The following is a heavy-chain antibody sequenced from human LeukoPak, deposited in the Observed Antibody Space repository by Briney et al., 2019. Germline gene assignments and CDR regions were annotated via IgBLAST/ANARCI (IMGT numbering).Heavy chain of an antibody. CDR1: GYTFTSYY. CDR2: INPSGGST. V-gene: IGHV1-46*01. Sequence: ASVKVSCKTSGYTFTSYYMHWVRQAPGQGLEWMGIINPSGGSTNYAQKFQGRVTMTRDTSTSTVYMELSSLRSEDTAVYYCARSGVRYDSSGPFDYWGQGTLVTVSS. J-gene: IGHJ4*02. CDR3: ARSGVRYDSSGPFDY. D-gene: IGHD3-22*01.